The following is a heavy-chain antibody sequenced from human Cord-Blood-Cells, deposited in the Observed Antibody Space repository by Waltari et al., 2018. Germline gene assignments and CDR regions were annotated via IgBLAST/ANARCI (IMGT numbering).Heavy chain of an antibody. J-gene: IGHJ4*02. CDR2: ISYDGSNK. V-gene: IGHV3-30*04. CDR1: GFTFSSYA. D-gene: IGHD3-10*01. CDR3: ASDGSGSYYNFDY. Sequence: QVQLVESGGGVVQPGRSLRLSCAASGFTFSSYAMHWVRRAPGKGLEWVAVISYDGSNKYYADSVKGRFTISRDNSKNTLYLQMNSLRAEDTAVYYCASDGSGSYYNFDYWGQGTLVTVSS.